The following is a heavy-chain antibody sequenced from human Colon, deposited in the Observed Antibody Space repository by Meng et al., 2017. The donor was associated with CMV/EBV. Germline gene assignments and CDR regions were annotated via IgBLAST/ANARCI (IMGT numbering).Heavy chain of an antibody. CDR2: IDAGGGTT. D-gene: IGHD3-10*01. V-gene: IGHV3-23*01. Sequence: CAASGFSFNSYEMTWVRRAPGKGLEWVSVIDAGGGTTYYGDAVKGRFTIYRDNSKNTLYLQMNSLRVEDTAVYYCASYRYTSGRWFDPWGQGTLVTVSS. CDR3: ASYRYTSGRWFDP. J-gene: IGHJ5*02. CDR1: GFSFNSYE.